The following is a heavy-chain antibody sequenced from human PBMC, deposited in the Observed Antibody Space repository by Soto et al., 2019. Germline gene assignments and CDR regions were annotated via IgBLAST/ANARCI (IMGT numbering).Heavy chain of an antibody. Sequence: SETLSLTCSVSGASISSFNWNWVRQPAGKGPEWVVRLNIDGTIKYNPSLKSRITMSMDTSKNQISLHLRSVTAADTAIYYCARDRGEYTSSWFWYFAXWGHGTPVTVSX. CDR3: ARDRGEYTSSWFWYFAX. V-gene: IGHV4-4*07. CDR2: LNIDGTI. J-gene: IGHJ2*01. CDR1: GASISSFN. D-gene: IGHD6-13*01.